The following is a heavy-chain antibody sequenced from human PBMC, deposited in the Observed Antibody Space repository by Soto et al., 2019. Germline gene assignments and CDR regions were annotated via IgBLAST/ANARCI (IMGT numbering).Heavy chain of an antibody. V-gene: IGHV4-30-4*01. CDR1: GGSISSGNFY. Sequence: QVRLQESGPGLVKPSQTLSLTCSVSGGSISSGNFYWSWIRQPLGKGLEWIGYIYNAGGTSYNPSRKSRLSMSADTSKNQFFLRLTSVTAADTAVYYCARGTPLDFWGQGTLVTVSS. CDR3: ARGTPLDF. J-gene: IGHJ4*02. CDR2: IYNAGGT.